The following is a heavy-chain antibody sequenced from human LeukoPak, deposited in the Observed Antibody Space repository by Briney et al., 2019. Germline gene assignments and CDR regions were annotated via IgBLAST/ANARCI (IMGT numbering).Heavy chain of an antibody. CDR1: GITFSTYA. CDR3: GRAPVGTGVYGMDV. D-gene: IGHD3/OR15-3a*01. Sequence: GGSLRLSCAASGITFSTYAMHWVRQAPAKGLEWVAVIWYDGSNKYYADSVKGRFTISRDNSKNTLYLQMNSLRAEDTSVYYCGRAPVGTGVYGMDVWGQGTTVTVSS. V-gene: IGHV3-33*01. CDR2: IWYDGSNK. J-gene: IGHJ6*02.